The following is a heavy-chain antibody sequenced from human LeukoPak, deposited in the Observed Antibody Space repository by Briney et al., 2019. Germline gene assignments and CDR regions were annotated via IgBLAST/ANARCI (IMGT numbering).Heavy chain of an antibody. CDR1: GGSISTYY. D-gene: IGHD3-22*01. Sequence: SETLSLTCTVSGGSISTYYWSWIRQPPGKGLEWIGYIYYSGSTNYNPSLKSRVTLSVDTSKSQFSLNLSSVTAADTAVYYCARAPQYYDSSGYYYYYMDVWGKGTTVTVSS. CDR3: ARAPQYYDSSGYYYYYMDV. CDR2: IYYSGST. V-gene: IGHV4-59*01. J-gene: IGHJ6*03.